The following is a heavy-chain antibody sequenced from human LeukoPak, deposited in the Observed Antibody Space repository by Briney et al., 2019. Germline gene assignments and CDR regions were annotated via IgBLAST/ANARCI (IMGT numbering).Heavy chain of an antibody. D-gene: IGHD2-21*02. V-gene: IGHV1-18*01. J-gene: IGHJ5*02. Sequence: ASVKVSCKASGYTFTSYGISWVRQAPGQGFEWMGWISAYNGNTNYAQKLQGRVTMTTDTSTSTAYMELRSLRSDDTAVYYCARNRLLRREGSWFDPWGQGTLVTVSS. CDR2: ISAYNGNT. CDR1: GYTFTSYG. CDR3: ARNRLLRREGSWFDP.